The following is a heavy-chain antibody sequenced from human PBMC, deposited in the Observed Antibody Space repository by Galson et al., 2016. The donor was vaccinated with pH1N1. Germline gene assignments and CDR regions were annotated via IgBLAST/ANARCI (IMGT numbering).Heavy chain of an antibody. CDR1: GGTFSNSA. CDR2: IIPIFGTT. CDR3: ASPAMVRGVVYYHSGMDI. D-gene: IGHD3-10*01. Sequence: SVKVSCKASGGTFSNSAVSWVRQAPGQGLEWMGGIIPIFGTTKYAQKIQGRVTITADQLTSTSYMELSSLRSEDTAVYYCASPAMVRGVVYYHSGMDIWGQGTTVTVSS. V-gene: IGHV1-69*13. J-gene: IGHJ6*02.